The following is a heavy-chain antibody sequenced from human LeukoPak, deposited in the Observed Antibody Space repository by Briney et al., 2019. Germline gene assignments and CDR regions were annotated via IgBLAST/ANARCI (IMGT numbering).Heavy chain of an antibody. V-gene: IGHV3-7*03. CDR1: GFSFSDTW. J-gene: IGHJ4*02. CDR2: IKQDGSEK. Sequence: GGSLRLSCAASGFSFSDTWMTWVRQAPGKGLEWVANIKQDGSEKYYVDSVKGRFTISRDNAKNSLYLQMNSLRAEDTAVYYCAREGYDFSVGYWGQGTLVTVSS. D-gene: IGHD3-3*01. CDR3: AREGYDFSVGY.